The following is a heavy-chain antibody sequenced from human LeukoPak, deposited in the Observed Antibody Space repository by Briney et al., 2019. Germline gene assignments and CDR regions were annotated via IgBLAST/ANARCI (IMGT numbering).Heavy chain of an antibody. J-gene: IGHJ3*02. CDR1: GGSISSYSYY. D-gene: IGHD6-6*01. CDR3: ARHRAYSYSSPFDI. V-gene: IGHV4-61*01. CDR2: IYYSGST. Sequence: PSETLSLTCTVSGGSISSYSYYWSWIRPPPGRGLEWIGYIYYSGSTNSNASLKSRVTIFVDPSKNQFSLRLSSVTAADTAVYYCARHRAYSYSSPFDIWGQGTMVTVSS.